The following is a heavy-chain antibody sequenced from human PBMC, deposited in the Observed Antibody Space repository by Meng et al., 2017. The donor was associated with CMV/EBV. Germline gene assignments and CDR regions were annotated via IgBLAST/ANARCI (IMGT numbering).Heavy chain of an antibody. CDR3: ARDKRYCSSTSCYRNFDY. D-gene: IGHD2-2*01. V-gene: IGHV3-66*02. CDR2: IYSGGST. Sequence: GGSLRLSCAASGFTVSSNYMSWVRQAPGKGLECVSVIYSGGSTYYADSVKGRFTFSRDNSKNTLYLQMNSLRAEDTAVYYCARDKRYCSSTSCYRNFDYWGQGTLVTVFS. CDR1: GFTVSSNY. J-gene: IGHJ4*02.